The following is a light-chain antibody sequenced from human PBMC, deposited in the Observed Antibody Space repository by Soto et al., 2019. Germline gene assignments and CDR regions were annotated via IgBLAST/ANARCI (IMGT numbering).Light chain of an antibody. CDR3: QQYINWPRT. CDR2: AAS. CDR1: HDVTTY. J-gene: IGKJ1*01. V-gene: IGKV3-15*01. Sequence: EIMMKQSPPTLALSPGEKATLSCMASHDVTTYLALYQQKSGQAPRLLIYAASTRATGIPARFSGSGSGTEFSLTISSLQSEDFAVYYCQQYINWPRTFGQGTKVDI.